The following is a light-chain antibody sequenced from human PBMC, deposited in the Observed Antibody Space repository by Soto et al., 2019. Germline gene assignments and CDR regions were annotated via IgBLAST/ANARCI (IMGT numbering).Light chain of an antibody. CDR3: QQFGSSVT. CDR1: QYINTR. J-gene: IGKJ5*01. Sequence: EIVLTQSPSTLSAFACYRFTLSCRASQYINTRLAWYQQKPGQAPRLLIYGASSRATGIPDRFSGSGSGTDFTLTISRLETEDFAVYYCQQFGSSVTFGQGTRLEIK. V-gene: IGKV3-20*01. CDR2: GAS.